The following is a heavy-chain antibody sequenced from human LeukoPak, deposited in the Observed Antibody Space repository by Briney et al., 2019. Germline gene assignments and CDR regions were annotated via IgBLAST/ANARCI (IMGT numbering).Heavy chain of an antibody. CDR1: GFTFSNYW. V-gene: IGHV3-7*03. CDR3: AVTRTRGDH. D-gene: IGHD2-21*01. CDR2: INQDGNDK. Sequence: GGSLRLSCAASGFTFSNYWMTWVRQAPGKGLEWVANINQDGNDKYYVDSVKGRITISRDNTKRSLFLQMNSLRAEDTAVYYCAVTRTRGDHWGQGTLVTVSS. J-gene: IGHJ4*02.